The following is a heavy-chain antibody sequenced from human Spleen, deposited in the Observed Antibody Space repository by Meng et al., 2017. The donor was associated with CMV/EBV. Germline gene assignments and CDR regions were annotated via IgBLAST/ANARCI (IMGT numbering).Heavy chain of an antibody. CDR1: GFSLSTSGVG. D-gene: IGHD3-10*01. CDR3: AHQNYYGSGSEYYFNY. V-gene: IGHV2-5*02. J-gene: IGHJ4*02. Sequence: ITLKGPLPLLGKPTNTPTLTSTVSGFSLSTSGVGVGWIRQHPGKSLEWLALIYWDDDKRYSPSLKSRLTITKDTSKNQVVLTMTNMDPVDTATYYCAHQNYYGSGSEYYFNYWGQGTLVTVSS. CDR2: IYWDDDK.